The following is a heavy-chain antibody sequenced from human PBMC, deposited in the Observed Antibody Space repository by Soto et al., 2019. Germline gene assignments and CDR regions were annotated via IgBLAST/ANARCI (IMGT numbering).Heavy chain of an antibody. CDR1: GDSVSSNSAA. D-gene: IGHD1-1*01. CDR2: TYYRSKWYN. J-gene: IGHJ3*02. V-gene: IGHV6-1*01. CDR3: ARGTGDYFDI. Sequence: SQTLSLTCAISGDSVSSNSAAWNWIRQSPSRGLELLGRTYYRSKWYNDYAVSVKSRITITPDPSKNQFSLQLNSVTPEATAVYDGARGTGDYFDIWGQGTMVTVSS.